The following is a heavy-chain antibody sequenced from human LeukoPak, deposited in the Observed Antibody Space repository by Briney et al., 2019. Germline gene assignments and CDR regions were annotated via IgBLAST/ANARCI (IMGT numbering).Heavy chain of an antibody. CDR3: ARRYGSGSYLGTPYYFDY. V-gene: IGHV5-51*01. CDR2: IYPGDSDT. D-gene: IGHD3-10*01. J-gene: IGHJ4*02. CDR1: GYSFTSYW. Sequence: GESLKISCKGSGYSFTSYWIGWVRQMPGKGLEWMGIIYPGDSDTRYSPSFQGQVTISANKSISTAYLQWSSLKASDTAMHYCARRYGSGSYLGTPYYFDYWGQGTLVTVSS.